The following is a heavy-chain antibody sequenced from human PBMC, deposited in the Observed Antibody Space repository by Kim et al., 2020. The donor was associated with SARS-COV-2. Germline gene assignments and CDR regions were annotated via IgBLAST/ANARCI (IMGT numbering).Heavy chain of an antibody. CDR2: IIPIFGTA. CDR3: ARARSSPRGQLASIGSGTVDAFDI. J-gene: IGHJ3*02. V-gene: IGHV1-69*13. D-gene: IGHD3-10*01. CDR1: GGTFSSYA. Sequence: SVKVSCKASGGTFSSYAISWVRQAPGQGLEWMGGIIPIFGTANYAQKFQGRVTITADESTSTAYMELSSLRSEDTAVYYCARARSSPRGQLASIGSGTVDAFDIWGQGTMVTVSS.